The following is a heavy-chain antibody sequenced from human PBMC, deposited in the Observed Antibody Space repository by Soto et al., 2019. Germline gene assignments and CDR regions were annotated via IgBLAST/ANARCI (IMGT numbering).Heavy chain of an antibody. Sequence: GGSLRLSCAASGFTFSSYGMDWVRQAPGKGLEWVAVISYDGSNKYYADSVKGRFTISRDNSKNTLFLQMNSLRAEDTVVYYCARAHILRFLEWLFRTNGMDVWGQGTTVTVSS. V-gene: IGHV3-30*03. CDR2: ISYDGSNK. J-gene: IGHJ6*02. D-gene: IGHD3-3*01. CDR1: GFTFSSYG. CDR3: ARAHILRFLEWLFRTNGMDV.